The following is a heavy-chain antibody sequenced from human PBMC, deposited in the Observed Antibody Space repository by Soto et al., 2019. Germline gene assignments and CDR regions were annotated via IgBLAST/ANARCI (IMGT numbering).Heavy chain of an antibody. CDR2: ISASSTTV. V-gene: IGHV3-48*02. D-gene: IGHD3-16*02. CDR3: ARIYRRDGNKYADY. Sequence: PGGSLRLSGAASGFTFSSSNMQWVRQAPGKGLEWVSYISASSTTVYYADSVKGRFTISRDNAKNSLYLQMNSLRDEDTAVYYCARIYRRDGNKYADYWGQGTLVTVSS. CDR1: GFTFSSSN. J-gene: IGHJ4*02.